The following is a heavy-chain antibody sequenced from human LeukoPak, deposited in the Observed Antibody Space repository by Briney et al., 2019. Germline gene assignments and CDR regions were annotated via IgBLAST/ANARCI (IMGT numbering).Heavy chain of an antibody. V-gene: IGHV3-23*01. D-gene: IGHD6-13*01. J-gene: IGHJ6*03. CDR3: ARLYSSSWYDYYYYYMDV. CDR1: GFTFSSYG. CDR2: ISGSGGST. Sequence: PGGTLRLSCAASGFTFSSYGMSWVRQAPGKGLEWVSAISGSGGSTYYADSVKGRFTISRDNAKNSLYLQMNSLRAEDTAVYYCARLYSSSWYDYYYYYMDVWGKGTTVTVSS.